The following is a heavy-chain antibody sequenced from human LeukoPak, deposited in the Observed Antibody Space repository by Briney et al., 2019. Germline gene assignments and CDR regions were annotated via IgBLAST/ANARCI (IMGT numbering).Heavy chain of an antibody. CDR1: GGSITSSSHY. CDR3: AREGAVATSHNTMDFWYFDY. V-gene: IGHV4-39*02. Sequence: SETLSLTCTVSGGSITSSSHYWGWIRQPPGKGLEWIGSIYYSGDSYYNPSLKSRVTTSVDTSKSQFSLKLSSVTAADTAVYYCAREGAVATSHNTMDFWYFDYWGQGTLVTVSS. J-gene: IGHJ4*02. CDR2: IYYSGDS. D-gene: IGHD5-12*01.